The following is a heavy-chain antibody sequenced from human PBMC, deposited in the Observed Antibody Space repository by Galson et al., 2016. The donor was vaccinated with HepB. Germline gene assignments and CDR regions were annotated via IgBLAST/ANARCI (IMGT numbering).Heavy chain of an antibody. D-gene: IGHD3-10*01. CDR1: GFTFSSYS. J-gene: IGHJ6*02. CDR3: ARGRSPITGMDV. Sequence: SLRLSCAASGFTFSSYSMNWVRQAPGKGLEWVSSISGSGSYIYYADALKGRFTISRDNAKNSLYLQMNSLRAEDTAVYYCARGRSPITGMDVWGQGSTVTVSS. CDR2: ISGSGSYI. V-gene: IGHV3-21*01.